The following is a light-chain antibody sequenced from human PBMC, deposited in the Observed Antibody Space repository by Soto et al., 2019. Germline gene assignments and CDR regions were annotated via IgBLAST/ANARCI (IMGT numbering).Light chain of an antibody. CDR3: SSYTSSSPPV. V-gene: IGLV2-14*01. CDR2: DVS. CDR1: SGDVGGYNY. J-gene: IGLJ2*01. Sequence: QSALTQPASVSGSPGQSITISCTGTSGDVGGYNYVSWYQQHPGKAPKLMIYDVSNRPSGVSNRFSGSKSGNTASLTISGLQAEDEADYYCSSYTSSSPPVFGGGTQLTVL.